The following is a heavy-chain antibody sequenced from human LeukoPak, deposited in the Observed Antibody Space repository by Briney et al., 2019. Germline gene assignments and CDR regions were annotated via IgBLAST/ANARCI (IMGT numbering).Heavy chain of an antibody. CDR1: GFTVSSNY. CDR3: ARDSGDYYDSSGYPLGAFDI. Sequence: GGSLRLSCAASGFTVSSNYMSWVRQAPGKGLEWVSAIYSGGSTYYADSVKGRFTISRDNSKNTLYLQMNSLRAEDTAVYYCARDSGDYYDSSGYPLGAFDIWGQGTMVTVSS. V-gene: IGHV3-53*01. J-gene: IGHJ3*02. CDR2: IYSGGST. D-gene: IGHD3-22*01.